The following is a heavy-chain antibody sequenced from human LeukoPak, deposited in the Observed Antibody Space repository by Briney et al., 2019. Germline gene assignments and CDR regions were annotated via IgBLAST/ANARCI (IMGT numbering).Heavy chain of an antibody. CDR2: ISGNGGST. V-gene: IGHV3-23*01. Sequence: GGSLRLSCAASGLTFRNYAMSWVRQVPGKGREWGSAISGNGGSTYYADSVKGRFTISRDNSKNTLYLQMNSLRADDTAIYYCAKGGITLVQGSFDYWGQGTLVTVSS. J-gene: IGHJ4*02. CDR3: AKGGITLVQGSFDY. CDR1: GLTFRNYA. D-gene: IGHD3-10*01.